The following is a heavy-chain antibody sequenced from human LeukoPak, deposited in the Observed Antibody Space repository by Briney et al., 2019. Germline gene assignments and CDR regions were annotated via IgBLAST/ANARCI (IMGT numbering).Heavy chain of an antibody. CDR3: TYSGSSSYFYDY. V-gene: IGHV3-73*01. CDR1: GXTFSDST. J-gene: IGHJ4*02. Sequence: PGGSLKLSCAASGXTFSDSTMHWVRQASGKGLEWVGRIRNKPNSYATAYAASVKGRFTISRDDSKNTAYLQMNSLKTEDTAVYYCTYSGSSSYFYDYWGQGTLVTVSS. D-gene: IGHD1-26*01. CDR2: IRNKPNSYAT.